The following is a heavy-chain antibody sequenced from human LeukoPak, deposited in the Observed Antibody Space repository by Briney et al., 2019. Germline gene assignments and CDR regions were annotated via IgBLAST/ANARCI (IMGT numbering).Heavy chain of an antibody. Sequence: GGSLRLSCAASGFTFSNYWMHWVRQAPGKGLVWVSRIYSDGSATSYADSVKGRFTISRDNAKNTLYLQVNSLRGEDTAVYYCARALVYSSWWYLDCWGGGTLVSVSS. D-gene: IGHD6-19*01. CDR3: ARALVYSSWWYLDC. CDR1: GFTFSNYW. CDR2: IYSDGSAT. J-gene: IGHJ4*02. V-gene: IGHV3-74*01.